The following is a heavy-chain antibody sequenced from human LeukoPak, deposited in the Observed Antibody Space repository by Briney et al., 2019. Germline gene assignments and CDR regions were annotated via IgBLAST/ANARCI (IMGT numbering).Heavy chain of an antibody. D-gene: IGHD3-22*01. V-gene: IGHV4-59*08. Sequence: SETLSLTCTVSGGSISSYYWSWIRQPPGKGLEWIGYIYYSGSTNYNPSLKSRVTISVDTSKNQFSLKLSSVTAADTAVYYCASSYYDSSGYYPPSIDYWGQGTLVTVSS. CDR1: GGSISSYY. CDR3: ASSYYDSSGYYPPSIDY. CDR2: IYYSGST. J-gene: IGHJ4*02.